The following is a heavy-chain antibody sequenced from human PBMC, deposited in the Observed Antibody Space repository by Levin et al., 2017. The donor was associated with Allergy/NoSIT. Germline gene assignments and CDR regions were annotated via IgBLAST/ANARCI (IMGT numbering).Heavy chain of an antibody. D-gene: IGHD3-3*01. CDR1: GYTFTSYG. J-gene: IGHJ6*02. CDR2: ISAYNGNT. Sequence: GESLKISCKASGYTFTSYGISWVRQAPGQGLEWMGWISAYNGNTNYAQKLQGRVTMTTDTSTSTAYMELRSLRSDDTAVYYCARDIQGRDDFWSFYYYYYYGMDVWGQGTTVTVSS. CDR3: ARDIQGRDDFWSFYYYYYYGMDV. V-gene: IGHV1-18*01.